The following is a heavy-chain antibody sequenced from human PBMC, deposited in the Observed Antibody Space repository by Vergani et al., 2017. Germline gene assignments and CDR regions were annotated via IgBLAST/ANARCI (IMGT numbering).Heavy chain of an antibody. V-gene: IGHV4-31*03. CDR3: ASDTHSGQRADR. J-gene: IGHJ5*02. CDR2: IYNSGST. CDR1: GGSLSSGSYY. D-gene: IGHD6-19*01. Sequence: QLHLQESGPGLVKPSETLSLTCTVSGGSLSSGSYYWSWVRQRPGKGLEWIGYIYNSGSTYYNPSLKSRVTISVDASKNQFSLKLSSVTAADTAVYYCASDTHSGQRADRWGQGILVTVTS.